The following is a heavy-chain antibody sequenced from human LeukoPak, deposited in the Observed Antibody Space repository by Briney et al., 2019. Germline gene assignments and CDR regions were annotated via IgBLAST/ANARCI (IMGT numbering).Heavy chain of an antibody. CDR1: GGTFSSSAISSYA. D-gene: IGHD3-22*01. Sequence: GASVKVSCKASGGTFSSSAISSYAISWVRQAPGQGLEWMGGIIPIFGTANYAQKFQGRVTITADESTSTAYMELSSLRSEDTAVYYCARSVSPTVTMIVVGDAFDIWAKGQWSPSLQ. V-gene: IGHV1-69*13. J-gene: IGHJ3*02. CDR2: IIPIFGTA. CDR3: ARSVSPTVTMIVVGDAFDI.